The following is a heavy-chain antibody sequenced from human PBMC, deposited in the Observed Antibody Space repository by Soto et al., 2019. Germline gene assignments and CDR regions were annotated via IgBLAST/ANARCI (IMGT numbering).Heavy chain of an antibody. V-gene: IGHV4-39*01. CDR1: GGSISSRSNY. CDR2: IYFSASK. D-gene: IGHD2-2*01. Sequence: QLQLQESGPRLVKPSETLSLTCSVSGGSISSRSNYWGWIRQPPGKGLEWIGTIYFSASKHYNPSVEGRVAISADTPNNQLTLRLSSVNAADTAVYYCVRQPGPCDSTTCFGYYTVDVWGQGTTVTVS. CDR3: VRQPGPCDSTTCFGYYTVDV. J-gene: IGHJ6*02.